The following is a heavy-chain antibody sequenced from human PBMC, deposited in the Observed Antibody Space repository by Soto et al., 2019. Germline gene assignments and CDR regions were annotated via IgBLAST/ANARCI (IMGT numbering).Heavy chain of an antibody. CDR3: TPEFDY. D-gene: IGHD2-15*01. CDR2: INSDGSTI. J-gene: IGHJ4*02. Sequence: GGSLRCSCAASGLTFLRSWRHWVRQAPGKGLEWVSRINSDGSTINYAGSVKGRFTISRDNAKNTLYLQMNSLRVEDTAVYYCTPEFDYWGQGALVTVSS. V-gene: IGHV3-74*01. CDR1: GLTFLRSW.